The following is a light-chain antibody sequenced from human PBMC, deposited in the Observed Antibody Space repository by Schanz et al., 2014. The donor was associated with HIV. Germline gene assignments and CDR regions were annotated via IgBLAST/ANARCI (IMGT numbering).Light chain of an antibody. Sequence: QSALTQPASVSGSPGQSITISCTGTSSDVGGYNYVYWYQQHPGKAPKLMIYDVSNRPSGVSNRFSGSKSGNTASLTISGLQAEDEADYYCNSYTHSNTYVFGRGTKLTVL. J-gene: IGLJ1*01. CDR3: NSYTHSNTYV. CDR2: DVS. V-gene: IGLV2-14*01. CDR1: SSDVGGYNY.